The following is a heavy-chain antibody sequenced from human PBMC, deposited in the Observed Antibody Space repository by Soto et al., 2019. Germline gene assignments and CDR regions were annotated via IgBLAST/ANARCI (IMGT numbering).Heavy chain of an antibody. J-gene: IGHJ5*02. V-gene: IGHV4-30-4*01. CDR1: GGSISSGDYY. CDR2: IYYSGST. D-gene: IGHD5-12*01. Sequence: KPSETLSLTCTVSGGSISSGDYYWSWIRQPPGKGLEWIGYIYYSGSTYYNPSLKSRVTISVDTSKNQFSLKLSSVTAADTAVYYCARGSWYSGYGTYWFDPWGQGTLVTVSS. CDR3: ARGSWYSGYGTYWFDP.